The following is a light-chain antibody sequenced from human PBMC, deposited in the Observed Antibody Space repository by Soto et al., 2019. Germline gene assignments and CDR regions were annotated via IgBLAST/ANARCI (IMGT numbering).Light chain of an antibody. CDR1: SSDVGGYNY. V-gene: IGLV2-14*01. J-gene: IGLJ2*01. Sequence: QSVLTQPASVSGSPGQSITISCTGTSSDVGGYNYVSWYQQHPGKDPKLMIYEVSNRPSGVSNRFSGSKSGNTASLTISGLQAEDEADYYCSSYTSSSTPVFGGGTKLTVL. CDR3: SSYTSSSTPV. CDR2: EVS.